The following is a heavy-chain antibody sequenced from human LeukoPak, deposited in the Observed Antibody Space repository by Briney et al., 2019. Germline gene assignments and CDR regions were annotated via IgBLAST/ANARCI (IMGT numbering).Heavy chain of an antibody. V-gene: IGHV4-39*07. D-gene: IGHD2-2*01. J-gene: IGHJ5*02. CDR3: AREEIVVVPAVFNWFDP. CDR2: IYYSGST. CDR1: GGSISSSSYY. Sequence: PSQTLSLTCTVSGGSISSSSYYWGWIRQPPGKGLEWIGSIYYSGSTYYNPSLKSRVTISVDTSKNQFSLKLSSVTAADTAVYYCAREEIVVVPAVFNWFDPWGQGTLVTVSS.